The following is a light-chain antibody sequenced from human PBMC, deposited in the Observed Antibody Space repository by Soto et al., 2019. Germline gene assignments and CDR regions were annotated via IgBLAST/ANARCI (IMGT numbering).Light chain of an antibody. V-gene: IGLV1-44*01. CDR2: NNN. CDR1: SSNIGSNT. CDR3: AAWDDSLTGLV. Sequence: QSVLTQPPSASGTPGQRVTISCSGSSSNIGSNTVNWYQQLPGTAPKLLIYNNNQRPSGVPDRFSGSKSGTSASLAISGLQSGDEADSYCAAWDDSLTGLVFGTGTKLTVL. J-gene: IGLJ1*01.